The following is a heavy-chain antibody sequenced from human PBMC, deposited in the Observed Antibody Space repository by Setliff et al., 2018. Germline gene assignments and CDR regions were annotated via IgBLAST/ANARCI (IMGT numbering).Heavy chain of an antibody. CDR2: IF. CDR3: ARASVVHAIAVGY. V-gene: IGHV4-38-2*01. J-gene: IGHJ4*02. D-gene: IGHD2-15*01. CDR1: GASIRNNYY. Sequence: LSLTCAVSGASIRNNYYWGWIRQSPGTGLEWIGSIFYYNPSLKSRVTMSVDTSKNQFSLNLTSVTAADTAVYYCARASVVHAIAVGYWGQGTLVTVSS.